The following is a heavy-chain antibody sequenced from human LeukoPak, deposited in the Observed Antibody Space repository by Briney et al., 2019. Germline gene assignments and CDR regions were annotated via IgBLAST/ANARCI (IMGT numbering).Heavy chain of an antibody. J-gene: IGHJ5*02. CDR2: VKSDGAGT. Sequence: GGSLRLSCAASGFTFDDYAMSWVRQAPGKGLAWVASVKSDGAGTHYADSVKGRFTISRDNSKNILYLQMNSLRAEDTAIYYCARCTTASSGWCNWLDPWGQGTLVTVSS. CDR1: GFTFDDYA. D-gene: IGHD3-22*01. V-gene: IGHV3-23*01. CDR3: ARCTTASSGWCNWLDP.